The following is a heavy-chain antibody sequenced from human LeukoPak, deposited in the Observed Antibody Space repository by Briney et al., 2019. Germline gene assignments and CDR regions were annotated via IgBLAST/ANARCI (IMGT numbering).Heavy chain of an antibody. CDR1: GESFSGYY. V-gene: IGHV4-34*01. CDR3: ASGIVGATIGYYYYYMDV. CDR2: INHSGST. J-gene: IGHJ6*03. D-gene: IGHD1-26*01. Sequence: SETLSLTCAVYGESFSGYYWSWIRQPPGKGLEWIGEINHSGSTNYNPSLKSRVTISVDTSKNQFSLKLSSVTAADTAVYYCASGIVGATIGYYYYYMDVWGKGTTVTVSS.